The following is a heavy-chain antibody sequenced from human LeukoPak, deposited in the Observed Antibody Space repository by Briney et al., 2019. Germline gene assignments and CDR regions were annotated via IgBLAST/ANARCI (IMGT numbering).Heavy chain of an antibody. V-gene: IGHV3-48*01. Sequence: GGSLRLSCAASGFSFSSYSMNWVRQAPGKGLEWVSYISSSSSTIYYADSVKGRFTISRDNAKNSLYLQMNSLRAEDTAVYYCARDDCSGGSCYFYYYGMDVWGQGTTVTVSS. J-gene: IGHJ6*02. CDR3: ARDDCSGGSCYFYYYGMDV. CDR1: GFSFSSYS. CDR2: ISSSSSTI. D-gene: IGHD2-15*01.